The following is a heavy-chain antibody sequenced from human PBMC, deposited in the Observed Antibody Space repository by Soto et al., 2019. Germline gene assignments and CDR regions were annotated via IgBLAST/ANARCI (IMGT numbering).Heavy chain of an antibody. V-gene: IGHV4-30-2*03. Sequence: SETLSLTCAVSGGSISSGGYAWNWIRQPPGKGLEWIGYIYHSGYTSYNPSLKSRVTISVDTSKNQFSLKLSSVAAADTAVYYCARHEDYYGSGSPAASWFDPWGQGTLVTVSS. D-gene: IGHD3-10*01. CDR2: IYHSGYT. J-gene: IGHJ5*02. CDR3: ARHEDYYGSGSPAASWFDP. CDR1: GGSISSGGYA.